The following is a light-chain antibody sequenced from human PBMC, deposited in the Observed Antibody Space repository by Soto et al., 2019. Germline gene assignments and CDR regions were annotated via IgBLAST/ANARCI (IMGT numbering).Light chain of an antibody. CDR2: GAS. CDR1: QSVSSN. CDR3: QQYNNWLT. Sequence: EMVMTQSPATLSVSPGERATLSGRASQSVSSNLAWYQQKPGQAPRLLIYGASTRATGIPARFSGSGSGTDFTLTISSLQSEDFAVYYCQQYNNWLTFGGGTKVEIK. V-gene: IGKV3D-15*01. J-gene: IGKJ4*01.